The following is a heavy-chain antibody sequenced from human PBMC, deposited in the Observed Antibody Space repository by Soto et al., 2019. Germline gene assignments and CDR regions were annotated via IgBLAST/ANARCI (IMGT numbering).Heavy chain of an antibody. V-gene: IGHV4-39*01. J-gene: IGHJ4*02. CDR3: ARREGLATISYYFDF. CDR2: IYYRGNT. CDR1: GDSINSDKYY. Sequence: QLQLQESGPGLVKPSETLSLTCSVSGDSINSDKYYWGWIRQPPGKGLEWIGSIYYRGNTYYNPSLQTRFTISLDKSKSQFSLQLNSVTAADSSVYFCARREGLATISYYFDFWGQGALVTVSS. D-gene: IGHD3-9*01.